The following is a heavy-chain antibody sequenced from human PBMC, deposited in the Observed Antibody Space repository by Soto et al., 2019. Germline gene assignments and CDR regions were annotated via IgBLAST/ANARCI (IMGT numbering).Heavy chain of an antibody. CDR3: ARDLAAAGVYYYYGMDV. CDR1: GFTVSSNY. Sequence: LRLSCATSGFTVSSNYMSWVRQAPGKGLECISLIHSDGSTYYADSVKGRFTISRDNSKKTLYLQMNSLRAEDTAVYYCARDLAAAGVYYYYGMDVWGQGTTVTVSS. J-gene: IGHJ6*02. V-gene: IGHV3-66*01. CDR2: IHSDGST. D-gene: IGHD6-13*01.